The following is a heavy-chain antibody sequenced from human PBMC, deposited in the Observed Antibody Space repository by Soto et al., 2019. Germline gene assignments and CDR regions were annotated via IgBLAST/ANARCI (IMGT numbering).Heavy chain of an antibody. Sequence: GGSLRLSCAASGFTFSSYAMSWVRQAPGKGLEWVSAISDSGGSTYYADSVKGRFTISRDNSKSTLYLQMNSLRAEDTAVYYCFKVFLYYYYGMVVWGPGTTVTVSS. J-gene: IGHJ6*02. CDR2: ISDSGGST. V-gene: IGHV3-23*01. CDR1: GFTFSSYA. CDR3: FKVFLYYYYGMVV.